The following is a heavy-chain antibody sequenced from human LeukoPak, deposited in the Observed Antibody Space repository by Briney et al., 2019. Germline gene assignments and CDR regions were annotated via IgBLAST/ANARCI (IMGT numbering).Heavy chain of an antibody. CDR2: ISSSSSYI. CDR3: ARVHSSDWYSGGNVDY. D-gene: IGHD6-19*01. J-gene: IGHJ4*02. Sequence: GGSLRLSCAASGFTFSSYSMNWVRQAPGKGLEWVSSISSSSSYIYYADSVKGRFTISRDNAKNSLYLQMNSLRAEDTAVYYCARVHSSDWYSGGNVDYWGQGTLVTVSS. V-gene: IGHV3-21*01. CDR1: GFTFSSYS.